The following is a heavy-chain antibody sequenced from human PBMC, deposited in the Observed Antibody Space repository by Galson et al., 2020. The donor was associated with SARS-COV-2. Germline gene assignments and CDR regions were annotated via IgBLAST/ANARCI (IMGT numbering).Heavy chain of an antibody. D-gene: IGHD2-15*01. J-gene: IGHJ4*02. CDR1: GGSITNYY. Sequence: SETLSLTCTVSGGSITNYYWSWFRQPPGKCQEWIAFISYSGHTNYSPSLRSRVTISVDTYKNQFSLRLTSVTAADTAVYYCARHAAYCTGGSCESDFDYWGQGTLVSVSS. CDR2: ISYSGHT. V-gene: IGHV4-59*08. CDR3: ARHAAYCTGGSCESDFDY.